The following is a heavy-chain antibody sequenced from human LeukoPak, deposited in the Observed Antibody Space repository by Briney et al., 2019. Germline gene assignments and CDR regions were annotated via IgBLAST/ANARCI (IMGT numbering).Heavy chain of an antibody. Sequence: SETLSLTCAVYGGSFSGYYWSWIRQPPGKGLEWIGEINHSGSTNYNPSLKSRVTISVDTPKNQFSLKLTSLTAADTAVYYCARHRMRIAVAATHDLWGQGTLVTVSS. J-gene: IGHJ5*02. CDR3: ARHRMRIAVAATHDL. CDR2: INHSGST. CDR1: GGSFSGYY. D-gene: IGHD6-19*01. V-gene: IGHV4-34*01.